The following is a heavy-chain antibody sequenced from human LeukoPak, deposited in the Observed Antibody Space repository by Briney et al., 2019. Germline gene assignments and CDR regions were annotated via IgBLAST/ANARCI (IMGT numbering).Heavy chain of an antibody. J-gene: IGHJ6*02. CDR2: IWYDGSNK. CDR1: GFTFSSYG. Sequence: PGRSLRLSCAASGFTFSSYGMHWVRQAPGKGLEWVAVIWYDGSNKYYADSVKGRFTISRDNSKNTLYLQMNSLRVEDTAVYYCARHGGGDYGMDVWGQGTTVTVSS. CDR3: ARHGGGDYGMDV. V-gene: IGHV3-33*01. D-gene: IGHD3-10*01.